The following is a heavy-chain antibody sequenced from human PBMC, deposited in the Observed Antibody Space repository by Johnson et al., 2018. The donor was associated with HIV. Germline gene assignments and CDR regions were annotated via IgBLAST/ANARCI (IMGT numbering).Heavy chain of an antibody. J-gene: IGHJ3*02. V-gene: IGHV3-33*08. CDR1: GFTFSSYG. CDR2: IYDDGSNR. CDR3: ARPTGWLRAFDI. Sequence: QVRLVESGGGVVRPGGSLRLSCAASGFTFSSYGMHWVRQAPGKGLEWVAVIYDDGSNRYYADSVTGRFTISRDNSKNTLYLQMNRLRADDTAVYYCARPTGWLRAFDIWGQGTMVTVSS. D-gene: IGHD2-15*01.